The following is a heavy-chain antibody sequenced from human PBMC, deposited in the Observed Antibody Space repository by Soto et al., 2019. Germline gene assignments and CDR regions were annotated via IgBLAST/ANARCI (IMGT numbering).Heavy chain of an antibody. D-gene: IGHD3-3*01. V-gene: IGHV3-23*01. Sequence: GGSLRLSXAASGFTFSIYAMSWVRQAPGKGLEWVSAISGSGGSTYYADSVKGRFTISRDNSKNTLYLQMNSLRAEDTAVYYCAKAQFTIFGVVSGPYYYYGMDAWGQGTTVIVTS. CDR3: AKAQFTIFGVVSGPYYYYGMDA. CDR2: ISGSGGST. J-gene: IGHJ6*02. CDR1: GFTFSIYA.